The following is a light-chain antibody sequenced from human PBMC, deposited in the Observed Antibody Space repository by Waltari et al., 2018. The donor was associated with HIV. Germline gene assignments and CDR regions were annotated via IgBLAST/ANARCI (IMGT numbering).Light chain of an antibody. V-gene: IGLV1-51*01. Sequence: QSVLTQPPSVSATPGQKVTISCSGSSSNIGYNYVFWYQQLPGTAPKLLIYDKNKRPSGSPDRFSGSKSGTSATLGITGLQTGDEADYYCATWDSGLSAVVFGGGTKLTVL. CDR2: DKN. J-gene: IGLJ2*01. CDR1: SSNIGYNY. CDR3: ATWDSGLSAVV.